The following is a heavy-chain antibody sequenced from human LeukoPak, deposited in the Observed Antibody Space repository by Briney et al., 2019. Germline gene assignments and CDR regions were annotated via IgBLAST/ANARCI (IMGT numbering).Heavy chain of an antibody. CDR2: IRSKAYGGTT. Sequence: GGSLRISCTTPGFIFGDLAMSWVRQAPGKGAEWVGFIRSKAYGGTTEYAGSVKGRFTISRDDSEGIANLQIYKLRIEHTTIYYGARGPIHLWLHNGMDVWGQGTTVIVFS. V-gene: IGHV3-49*04. D-gene: IGHD5-18*01. J-gene: IGHJ6*02. CDR3: ARGPIHLWLHNGMDV. CDR1: GFIFGDLA.